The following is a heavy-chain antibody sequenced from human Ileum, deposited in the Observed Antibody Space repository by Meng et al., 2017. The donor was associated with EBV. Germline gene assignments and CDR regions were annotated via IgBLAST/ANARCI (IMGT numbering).Heavy chain of an antibody. CDR3: AGDPHSESPH. D-gene: IGHD1-26*01. Sequence: QGQLQGSGPGLVKTSETLSLTGTGSGGSVSSAHSFWTWSPQPPGKGLEWIGNMSYSGSNNYSPPLESRVTISVDTSKNQFSLKLSSVTAADTAVYYCAGDPHSESPHWGQGTLVTVSS. V-gene: IGHV4-61*01. CDR2: MSYSGSN. J-gene: IGHJ4*02. CDR1: GGSVSSAHSF.